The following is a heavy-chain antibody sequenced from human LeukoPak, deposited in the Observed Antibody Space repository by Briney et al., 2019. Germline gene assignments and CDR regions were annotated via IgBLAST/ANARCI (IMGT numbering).Heavy chain of an antibody. CDR1: GFTLRSYV. J-gene: IGHJ6*03. Sequence: GGSLRLSCVASGFTLRSYVMNWVRQTPGKGLEWISTIKGTGLTTYYADSVKGRVTISRDNDKNSLFLQMSSLRADDTAIYYCARAGELRYMDVWGKGTAVTVSS. D-gene: IGHD3-16*01. CDR2: IKGTGLTT. CDR3: ARAGELRYMDV. V-gene: IGHV3-48*01.